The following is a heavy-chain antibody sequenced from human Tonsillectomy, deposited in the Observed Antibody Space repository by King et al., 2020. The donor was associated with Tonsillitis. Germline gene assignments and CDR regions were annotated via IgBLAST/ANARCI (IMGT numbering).Heavy chain of an antibody. V-gene: IGHV3-30*18. Sequence: VQLVESGGGVVQPGRSLRLSCAASGFTFSSYGMHWVRQAPGKGLEWVAVISYDGSNKYYADSVKGRFTISRDNSKNTLYLQMNSLRGEDTAVYYCAKEWHIVVVTARPPFDYWGQGTLVTVSS. J-gene: IGHJ4*02. CDR2: ISYDGSNK. CDR1: GFTFSSYG. CDR3: AKEWHIVVVTARPPFDY. D-gene: IGHD2-21*02.